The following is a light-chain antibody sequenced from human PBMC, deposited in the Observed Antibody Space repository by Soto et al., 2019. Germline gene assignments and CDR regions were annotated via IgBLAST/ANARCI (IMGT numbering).Light chain of an antibody. CDR1: QTVSRH. V-gene: IGKV3-11*01. Sequence: EIVLTQSPATLSLSPGERATLSCRASQTVSRHLAWYQQKPGQAPRLLIYDTSNRATGIPARFSVSGSGTDFTLTISGRETEDFAVYYCQQRGNWPPGFTFGPGTTVDMK. CDR3: QQRGNWPPGFT. CDR2: DTS. J-gene: IGKJ3*01.